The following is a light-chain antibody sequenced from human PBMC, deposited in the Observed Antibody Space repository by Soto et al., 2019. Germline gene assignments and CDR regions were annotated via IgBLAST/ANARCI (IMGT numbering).Light chain of an antibody. J-gene: IGKJ2*01. CDR3: QQYNNWPPL. CDR1: QRVSTN. V-gene: IGKV3-15*01. CDR2: GAS. Sequence: EMVMTQTPATLSVSPGERATLSCRASQRVSTNLAWYQQKPGRAPRLLIYGASTRATDLPARFSGSGFGTEFSLTISSLQSEDFAVYYCQQYNNWPPLFGQGTKLEIK.